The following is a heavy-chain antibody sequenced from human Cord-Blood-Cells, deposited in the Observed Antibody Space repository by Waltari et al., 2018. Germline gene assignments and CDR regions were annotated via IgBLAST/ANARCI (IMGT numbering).Heavy chain of an antibody. CDR2: INHSGST. Sequence: QVQLQQWGAGLLKPSETLSLTCAVYGGSFSGYYWSWIRQPPGKGLEWIGEINHSGSTNYNPSLKSRVTKSVDTSKNQFSLKLSSVTAADTAVYYCARGSSSWYFDYWGQGTLVTVSS. V-gene: IGHV4-34*01. CDR1: GGSFSGYY. CDR3: ARGSSSWYFDY. J-gene: IGHJ4*02. D-gene: IGHD6-13*01.